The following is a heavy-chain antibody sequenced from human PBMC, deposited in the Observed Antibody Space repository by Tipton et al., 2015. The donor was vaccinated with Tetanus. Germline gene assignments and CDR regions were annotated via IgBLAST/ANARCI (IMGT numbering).Heavy chain of an antibody. CDR3: ARSIAAAAVWPYDF. CDR1: GGSMSTSGHY. CDR2: ISASGST. V-gene: IGHV4-39*07. Sequence: GLVKPSETLSLTCIVSGGSMSTSGHYWSWIRQAPGKGLEWVGEISASGSTNYNPSLERRITMSVDTTKKRISLRLASLMAADTAVYFCARSIAAAAVWPYDFWGQGTLVTVSS. J-gene: IGHJ4*02. D-gene: IGHD6-13*01.